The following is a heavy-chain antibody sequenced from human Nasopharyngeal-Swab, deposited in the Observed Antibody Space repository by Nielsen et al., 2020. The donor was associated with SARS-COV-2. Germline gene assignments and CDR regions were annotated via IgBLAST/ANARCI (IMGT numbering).Heavy chain of an antibody. D-gene: IGHD3-3*01. CDR1: RYSFRSHC. V-gene: IGHV1-18*01. Sequence: ASVQVSCKASRYSFRSHCINWVRQAPAQGLEWMGWISVYNADTNYAQKPQGRVSMTTDTSTSTAYMELRSMRSDDTAVYYCARDIEEWLVVPSPSFDYWGQGTLVTVSS. CDR3: ARDIEEWLVVPSPSFDY. CDR2: ISVYNADT. J-gene: IGHJ4*02.